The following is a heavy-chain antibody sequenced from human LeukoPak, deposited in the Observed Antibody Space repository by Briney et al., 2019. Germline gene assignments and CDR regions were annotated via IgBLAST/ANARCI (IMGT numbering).Heavy chain of an antibody. D-gene: IGHD2-2*01. Sequence: SETLSLTCAASGGSISSNNWWIWVRQSPEKGLEWIGEIYHDGSTNYNPSLKSRVTISMDKSKNQLSLKLNFVTAADTAVYYCTRQRRYCSSTSCPQYYFDYWGQGTLVTVSS. V-gene: IGHV4-4*02. J-gene: IGHJ4*02. CDR1: GGSISSNNW. CDR3: TRQRRYCSSTSCPQYYFDY. CDR2: IYHDGST.